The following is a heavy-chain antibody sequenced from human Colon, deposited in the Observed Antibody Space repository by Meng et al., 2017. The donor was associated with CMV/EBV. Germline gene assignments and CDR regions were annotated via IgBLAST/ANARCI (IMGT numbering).Heavy chain of an antibody. Sequence: GGSLRLSCAASGFTFSDYFMTWIRQAPGRGLGWVSYISSSSSIIFYADSVKGRFTVSRDNAKNSLHLQMNRLRAEDTAVYYCARRTIAVTGENWFDPWGQGTLVTVSS. CDR1: GFTFSDYF. V-gene: IGHV3-11*01. D-gene: IGHD6-19*01. J-gene: IGHJ5*02. CDR2: ISSSSSII. CDR3: ARRTIAVTGENWFDP.